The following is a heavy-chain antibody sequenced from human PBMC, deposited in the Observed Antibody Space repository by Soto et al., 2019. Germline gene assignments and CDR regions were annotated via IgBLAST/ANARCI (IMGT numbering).Heavy chain of an antibody. V-gene: IGHV4-61*01. D-gene: IGHD6-19*01. J-gene: IGHJ6*02. CDR1: GGSVSGGSYY. CDR2: IYYSGST. Sequence: QVQLQESGPGLVKRSETLSLTCTVYGGSVSGGSYYWSWIREPPGKGLEWIGYIYYSGSTNYNPSLKSRVTRSLATSTNPFSLKLSSVTAADTAVYYCARGIEGWYQCRSYSGMDVWGQGTTVTVSS. CDR3: ARGIEGWYQCRSYSGMDV.